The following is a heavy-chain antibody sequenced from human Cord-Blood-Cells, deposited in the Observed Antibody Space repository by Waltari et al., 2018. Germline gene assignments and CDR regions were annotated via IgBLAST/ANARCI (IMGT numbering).Heavy chain of an antibody. D-gene: IGHD2-2*01. J-gene: IGHJ4*02. V-gene: IGHV1-18*04. Sequence: QVQLVQSGAEVKKPGASVKASCKASGYTFTSYGISRVRQAPGQGLQWMGWISAYNGNTNYAQKLQGRVTMTTDTSTSTAYMELRSLRSDDTAVYYCARTGAGVVVPAAFFDYWGQGTLVTVSS. CDR3: ARTGAGVVVPAAFFDY. CDR2: ISAYNGNT. CDR1: GYTFTSYG.